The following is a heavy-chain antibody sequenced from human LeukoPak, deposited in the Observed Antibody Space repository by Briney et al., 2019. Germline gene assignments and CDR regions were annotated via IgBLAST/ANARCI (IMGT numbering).Heavy chain of an antibody. CDR3: ASVIVTETDAFDI. D-gene: IGHD2/OR15-2a*01. V-gene: IGHV3-7*01. J-gene: IGHJ3*02. Sequence: PGGSLRLSCAASGFTFSSYWMSWVRPAPGKGLEWVANIKQDGSEKYYVDSVKGRFTISRDNAKNSLYLQMNSLRAEDTAVYYCASVIVTETDAFDIWGQGTMVTVSS. CDR2: IKQDGSEK. CDR1: GFTFSSYW.